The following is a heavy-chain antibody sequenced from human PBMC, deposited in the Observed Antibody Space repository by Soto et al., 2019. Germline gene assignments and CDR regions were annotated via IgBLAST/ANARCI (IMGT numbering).Heavy chain of an antibody. CDR2: MNPNSGNT. V-gene: IGHV1-8*01. Sequence: GASVKVSCKASGYTFTSYDINWVRQATGQGLEWMGWMNPNSGNTGYAQKFQGRVTMTRNTSISTAYMELSSLRSEDTAVYYCARGIWSGYYPPVDYWGQGTLVTVSS. CDR3: ARGIWSGYYPPVDY. J-gene: IGHJ4*02. CDR1: GYTFTSYD. D-gene: IGHD3-3*01.